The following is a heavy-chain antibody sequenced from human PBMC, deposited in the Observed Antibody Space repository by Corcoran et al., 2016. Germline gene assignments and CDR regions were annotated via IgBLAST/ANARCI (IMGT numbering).Heavy chain of an antibody. Sequence: QVQLVESGGGVVQPGRSLRLSCAASGFTFRNYDMHWVRQAPGKGLEWVTFIWYDGSNKYYVDSVAGRFTISRDNSKNTLSLQRNSLRAEETAIYFCARDRDSSYYDLWGRGTLVTVSS. CDR2: IWYDGSNK. J-gene: IGHJ2*01. V-gene: IGHV3-33*01. CDR3: ARDRDSSYYDL. CDR1: GFTFRNYD. D-gene: IGHD2-15*01.